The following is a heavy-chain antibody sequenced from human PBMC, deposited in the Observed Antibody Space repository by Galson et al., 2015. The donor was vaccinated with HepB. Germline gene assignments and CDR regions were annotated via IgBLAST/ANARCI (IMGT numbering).Heavy chain of an antibody. V-gene: IGHV3-7*03. Sequence: SLRLSCAASEFTFSSYWMNWVRQAPGKGLEWVANINPDGSEKYYVASLKGRFTVSRDNAKNSLYLQMYSLRDEDTAVYYCARRISLIRGIITKPDYYYGMDVWCQGTTVTVAS. J-gene: IGHJ6*02. D-gene: IGHD3-10*01. CDR1: EFTFSSYW. CDR2: INPDGSEK. CDR3: ARRISLIRGIITKPDYYYGMDV.